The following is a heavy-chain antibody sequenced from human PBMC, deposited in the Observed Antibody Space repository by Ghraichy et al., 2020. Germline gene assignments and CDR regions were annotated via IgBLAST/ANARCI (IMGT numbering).Heavy chain of an antibody. Sequence: SETLSLTCAVYGGSFSGYYWSWIRQPPGKGLEWIGEINHSGSTNYNPSLKSRVTISVDTSKNQFSLKLSSVTAADTAVYYCARGHPGMDVWGQGTTVTVSS. CDR3: ARGHPGMDV. CDR2: INHSGST. J-gene: IGHJ6*02. V-gene: IGHV4-34*01. CDR1: GGSFSGYY.